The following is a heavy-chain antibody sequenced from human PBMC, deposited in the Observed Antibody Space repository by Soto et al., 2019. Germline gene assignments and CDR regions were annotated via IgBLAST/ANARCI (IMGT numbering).Heavy chain of an antibody. Sequence: EVQLVESGGGLVQPGGSLRLSCAASGFTFSSYEMNWVRQAPGKGLEWVSYISSSGRTIYYADSVKGRFTISRDNAKNSLYLQMNSLRAEDTAVYYCARGPAYGGNSESGLRPGAHWGQGTLVTVSS. CDR2: ISSSGRTI. CDR1: GFTFSSYE. V-gene: IGHV3-48*03. J-gene: IGHJ4*02. D-gene: IGHD4-17*01. CDR3: ARGPAYGGNSESGLRPGAH.